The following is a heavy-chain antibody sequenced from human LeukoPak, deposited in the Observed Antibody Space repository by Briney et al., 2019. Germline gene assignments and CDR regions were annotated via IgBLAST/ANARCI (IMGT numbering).Heavy chain of an antibody. Sequence: GGSLRLSCTTSGFIFANYAMAWVRQSPGKGLEWVSTISASGADTYYADSVRGRFTISRDNFKNTLSLEMNSLRAEDTALYYCARDRDWGAFDAWGQGTLVTVSS. CDR2: ISASGADT. D-gene: IGHD3/OR15-3a*01. J-gene: IGHJ5*02. CDR1: GFIFANYA. CDR3: ARDRDWGAFDA. V-gene: IGHV3-23*01.